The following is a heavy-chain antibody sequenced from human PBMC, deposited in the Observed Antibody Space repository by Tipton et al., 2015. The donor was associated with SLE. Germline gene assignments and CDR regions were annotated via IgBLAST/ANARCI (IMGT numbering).Heavy chain of an antibody. V-gene: IGHV3-7*01. J-gene: IGHJ4*02. CDR1: GFTFSSYW. D-gene: IGHD1-26*01. CDR2: IKQDGSEK. Sequence: SLRLSCAASGFTFSSYWMSWVRQAPGKGLEWVANIKQDGSEKYYVDSVKGRFTISRDNAKNSLYLQMNSLRAEDTAVYYCAKPDPSGNYGLWDWGQGTLVTVSS. CDR3: AKPDPSGNYGLWD.